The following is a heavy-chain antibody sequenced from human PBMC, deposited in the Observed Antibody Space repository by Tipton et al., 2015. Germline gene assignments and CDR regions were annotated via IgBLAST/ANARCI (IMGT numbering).Heavy chain of an antibody. V-gene: IGHV3-9*01. CDR2: ISWNSASI. Sequence: SLRLSCAASGFTFDDSAMHWVRQAPGKGLEWVSGISWNSASIVYAESVQGRFTISRDNAKNSLFLQMNSLRREDTALYYCAKDKAFYQGSGTYIDSWGQGTLVTVSS. CDR1: GFTFDDSA. CDR3: AKDKAFYQGSGTYIDS. J-gene: IGHJ5*02. D-gene: IGHD3-10*01.